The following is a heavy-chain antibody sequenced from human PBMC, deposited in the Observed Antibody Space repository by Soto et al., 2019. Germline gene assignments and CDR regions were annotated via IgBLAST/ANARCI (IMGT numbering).Heavy chain of an antibody. CDR3: AKDMGHWNLYNWFDP. CDR1: GFTFSSYA. V-gene: IGHV3-23*01. CDR2: ISGSGGST. J-gene: IGHJ5*02. D-gene: IGHD1-7*01. Sequence: EVQLLESGGGLVQPGGSLRLSCAASGFTFSSYAMSWVRQAPGKGLGWGSAISGSGGSTYYADPVKGRFTISRDNSKNTLYLQMNSLRTEDTAVYYCAKDMGHWNLYNWFDPWGQGTLVTVSS.